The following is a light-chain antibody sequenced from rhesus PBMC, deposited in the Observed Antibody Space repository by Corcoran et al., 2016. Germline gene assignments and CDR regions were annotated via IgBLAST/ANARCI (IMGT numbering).Light chain of an antibody. CDR3: CSYTTSSTDV. Sequence: QSAPTQPPSVSGSPAQSVTISCTGTSSDVGGYNYVSWYQQHPGKAPKLMIYDVSKRPSGVSDRFSGSKSGNTASLTISGLQAEDEADYYCCSYTTSSTDVFGSGTKLTVL. V-gene: IGLV2S7*01. CDR2: DVS. CDR1: SSDVGGYNY. J-gene: IGLJ6*01.